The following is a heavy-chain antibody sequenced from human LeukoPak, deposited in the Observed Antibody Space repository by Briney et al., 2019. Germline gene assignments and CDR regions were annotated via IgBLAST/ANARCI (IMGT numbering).Heavy chain of an antibody. CDR3: ARDRSIEMATILDY. Sequence: GGSLRLSCAASGFTFSNYWMGWVRQAPGKRLEWVANMNIDGSEKYYADSVKGRFTISRDNSKNTLYLQMNSLRAEDTAVYYCARDRSIEMATILDYWGQGTLVTVSS. CDR1: GFTFSNYW. V-gene: IGHV3-7*01. D-gene: IGHD5-24*01. J-gene: IGHJ4*02. CDR2: MNIDGSEK.